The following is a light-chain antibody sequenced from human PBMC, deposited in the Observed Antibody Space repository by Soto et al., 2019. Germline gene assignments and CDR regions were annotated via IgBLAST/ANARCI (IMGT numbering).Light chain of an antibody. CDR1: QSVSSSY. Sequence: EIVLTQSPGTLSLSPGERATLSCRASQSVSSSYLAWFQQKPGQAPRLLIYGVSTRATGIPDRFSGSGSGTDFILTISRLEPEDCAVYYCQQYGSSPRTFGRGTKLDI. V-gene: IGKV3-20*01. CDR3: QQYGSSPRT. CDR2: GVS. J-gene: IGKJ2*01.